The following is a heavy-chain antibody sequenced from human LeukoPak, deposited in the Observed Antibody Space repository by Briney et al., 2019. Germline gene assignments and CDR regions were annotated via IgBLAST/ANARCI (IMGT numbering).Heavy chain of an antibody. Sequence: SETLSLTCTVSGDSISSSSYYWGWIRQPPGKGLEWIATIYYSGTTYYNPSLKSRVTISVDTSKNQFSLKLSSVTAADTAVYYCARLVGTATDPFDYWGQGTLVTVSS. J-gene: IGHJ4*02. CDR2: IYYSGTT. D-gene: IGHD1-26*01. CDR3: ARLVGTATDPFDY. CDR1: GDSISSSSYY. V-gene: IGHV4-39*01.